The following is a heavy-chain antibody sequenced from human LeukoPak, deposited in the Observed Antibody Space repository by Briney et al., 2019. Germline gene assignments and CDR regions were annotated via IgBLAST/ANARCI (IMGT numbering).Heavy chain of an antibody. V-gene: IGHV5-51*01. CDR2: VHPGDSET. D-gene: IGHD6-19*01. CDR1: GYSFIHFD. CDR3: ARRSAIGWSFDY. J-gene: IGHJ4*02. Sequence: GESLKISCKLSGYSFIHFDIGWARQVTVKGLEWMAIVHPGDSETRYSPSFQGQVTISVDKSINTAYLQWSSLKASDTAMYYCARRSAIGWSFDYWGQGTLVTVSS.